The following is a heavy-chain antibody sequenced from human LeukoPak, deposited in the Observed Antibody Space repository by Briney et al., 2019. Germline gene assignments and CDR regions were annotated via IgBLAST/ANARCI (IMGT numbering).Heavy chain of an antibody. CDR3: ARQGMGMTDGWFDP. J-gene: IGHJ5*02. D-gene: IGHD5-24*01. V-gene: IGHV4-39*01. CDR2: IYHSGNT. CDR1: DGSISSSSYS. Sequence: PSETLSLTCTVSDGSISSSSYSWGWIRQPPGKGLEWIANIYHSGNTSYNPSLKSRVTISVDTSKNQFSLKLSSLTAADTAVYYCARQGMGMTDGWFDPWGQGTLVTVSS.